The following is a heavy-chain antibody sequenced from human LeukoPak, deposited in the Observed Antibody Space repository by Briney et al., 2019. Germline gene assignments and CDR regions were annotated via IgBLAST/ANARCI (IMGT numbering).Heavy chain of an antibody. CDR3: ASGVWGHTVFKEVVQYDH. Sequence: GGSLRLSCAASGFTLRSYTMNWVRQAPGKGLEWVAVISYDGSNKYYADSVKGRFTISRDNSKNTLYLQMNSLRAEDTAVYYCASGVWGHTVFKEVVQYDHWGQGSLVTVSS. D-gene: IGHD3-16*01. V-gene: IGHV3-30-3*01. CDR2: ISYDGSNK. CDR1: GFTLRSYT. J-gene: IGHJ4*02.